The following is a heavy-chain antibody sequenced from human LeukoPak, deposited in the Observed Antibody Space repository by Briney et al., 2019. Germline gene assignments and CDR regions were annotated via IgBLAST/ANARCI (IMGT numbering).Heavy chain of an antibody. CDR1: GGSISIYY. CDR3: ARDHSGSYYDSSGNFDY. CDR2: IYNSGNT. V-gene: IGHV4-59*01. D-gene: IGHD3-22*01. J-gene: IGHJ4*02. Sequence: SETLPLTCTVSGGSISIYYWSWIRQPPGKGLEWIGYIYNSGNTNYNPSFKSRVTISEDTPKNQFSLKLSSVTAVDTAVYYCARDHSGSYYDSSGNFDYWGQGTLVTVSS.